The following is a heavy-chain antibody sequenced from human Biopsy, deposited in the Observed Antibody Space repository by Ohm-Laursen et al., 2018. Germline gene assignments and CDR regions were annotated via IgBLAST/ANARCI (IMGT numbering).Heavy chain of an antibody. CDR1: GGSISNNNYY. J-gene: IGHJ2*01. CDR3: ASAGYNPDWNFDL. Sequence: GTLSLTCTVSGGSISNNNYYWDWIRQPPGRALEWIGYIYFTGRTSYNPSLKSRVTMSVNTSKKQFSLRLSSVTAADTAVYYCASAGYNPDWNFDLWGRGTRVTISS. CDR2: IYFTGRT. D-gene: IGHD5-24*01. V-gene: IGHV4-61*05.